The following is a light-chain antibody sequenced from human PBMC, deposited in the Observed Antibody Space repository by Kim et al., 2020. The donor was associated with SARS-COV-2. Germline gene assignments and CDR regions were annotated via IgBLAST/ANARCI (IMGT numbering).Light chain of an antibody. CDR2: DAS. CDR3: QQRSNGPLT. Sequence: LSPGERATPACRASQSVSSYLAWYQQKPGQAPRLLIYDASNSATGIPARFSGSGSGTDFTLTISSLEPEDFAVYYCQQRSNGPLTFGGGTKVDIK. J-gene: IGKJ4*01. V-gene: IGKV3-11*01. CDR1: QSVSSY.